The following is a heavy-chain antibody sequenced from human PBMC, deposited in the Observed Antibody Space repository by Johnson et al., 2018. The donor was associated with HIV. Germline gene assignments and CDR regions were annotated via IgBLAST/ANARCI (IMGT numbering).Heavy chain of an antibody. CDR3: AKDMIQLWFFDAFDI. Sequence: QVQLVESGGGLVKPGGSLRLSCAASGFTFSNAWMNWVRQAPGKGLEWVAFIRYDGSNKYYADSVKGRFTISRDNSKNTLYLQMNSLRDEDTAVYYCAKDMIQLWFFDAFDIWGQGTMVTVSS. J-gene: IGHJ3*02. CDR2: IRYDGSNK. CDR1: GFTFSNAW. D-gene: IGHD5-18*01. V-gene: IGHV3-30*02.